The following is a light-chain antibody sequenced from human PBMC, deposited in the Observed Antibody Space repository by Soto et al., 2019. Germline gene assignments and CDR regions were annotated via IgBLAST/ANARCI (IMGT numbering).Light chain of an antibody. CDR1: QTIDSY. Sequence: DIQMTQSPSSLSASVGDRVTITCRASQTIDSYLNWFQQKPGKAPKLLIYAASSLQSGVPSRFSCSGSGADFTLTISSLQPEDFATYYCQQSYTTPPTFGQGTKVEIK. CDR3: QQSYTTPPT. CDR2: AAS. V-gene: IGKV1-39*01. J-gene: IGKJ1*01.